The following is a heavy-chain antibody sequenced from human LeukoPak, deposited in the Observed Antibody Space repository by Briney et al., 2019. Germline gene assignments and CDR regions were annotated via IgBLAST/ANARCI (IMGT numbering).Heavy chain of an antibody. CDR3: ARSPKLLGYCSGGSCYVFDY. CDR1: GGSISSYY. D-gene: IGHD2-15*01. Sequence: SETLSLTCTVSGGSISSYYWSWIRQPAGKGLEWIGRIYTSGSTNYNPSLKSRVTISVDTSKNQFSLKLSSVTAADTAVYYCARSPKLLGYCSGGSCYVFDYWGQGTLVTVSS. V-gene: IGHV4-4*07. J-gene: IGHJ4*02. CDR2: IYTSGST.